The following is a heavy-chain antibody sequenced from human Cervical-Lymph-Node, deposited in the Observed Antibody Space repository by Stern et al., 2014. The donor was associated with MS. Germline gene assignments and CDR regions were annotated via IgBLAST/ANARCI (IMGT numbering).Heavy chain of an antibody. CDR3: ARGFTGSSSGWYVDWYFDL. Sequence: QVQLVQSGAEVKKPGSSVKVSCKASGGTFSSYAISWVRQAPGQGLEWMGGIIPLFGTANYAQKFQGRVTITADESTSTAYMELSSLRSEDTAVYYCARGFTGSSSGWYVDWYFDLWGRGTLVTVSS. CDR2: IIPLFGTA. V-gene: IGHV1-69*01. D-gene: IGHD6-19*01. CDR1: GGTFSSYA. J-gene: IGHJ2*01.